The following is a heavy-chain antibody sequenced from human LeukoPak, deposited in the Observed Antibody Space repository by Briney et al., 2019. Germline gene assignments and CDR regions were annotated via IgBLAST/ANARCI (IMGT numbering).Heavy chain of an antibody. J-gene: IGHJ6*02. D-gene: IGHD2-21*02. CDR1: GFTFSSYG. CDR3: ARGIVTANPYGMDV. CDR2: ISYDGSNK. Sequence: GGSLSLSCAASGFTFSSYGMHWVRQAPGKGLEWVAVISYDGSNKYYADSVKGRFTISRDNSKNTLYLQMNSPRAEDTAVYYCARGIVTANPYGMDVWGQGTTVTVSS. V-gene: IGHV3-30*03.